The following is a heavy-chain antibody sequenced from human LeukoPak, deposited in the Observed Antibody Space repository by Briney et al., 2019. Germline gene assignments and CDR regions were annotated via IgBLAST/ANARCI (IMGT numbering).Heavy chain of an antibody. CDR1: GFTFSSYA. CDR3: AKGLWFGESPFDY. J-gene: IGHJ4*02. CDR2: ISGSGGST. V-gene: IGHV3-23*01. Sequence: PGGSLRLSCAASGFTFSSYAMSWVRQAPGKGLEWVSAISGSGGSTYYTDSVKGRSTISRDNSKNTLYLQMNSLRAEDTAVYYCAKGLWFGESPFDYWGQGTLVTVSS. D-gene: IGHD3-10*01.